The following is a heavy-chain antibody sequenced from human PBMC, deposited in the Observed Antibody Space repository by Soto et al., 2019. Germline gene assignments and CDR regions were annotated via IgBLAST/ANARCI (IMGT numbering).Heavy chain of an antibody. CDR1: GYSFTTYW. Sequence: EVQLVQSGAEVKKPGESLKISCKVSGYSFTTYWIAWVRQMPGKGLEWMGIIYPGDSDTKYSPSFQGQVTVSADTSINTASLQWSSLKASDTAMYYCARSSSSTSFDYWGQGTLVTVSS. D-gene: IGHD2-2*01. CDR3: ARSSSSTSFDY. J-gene: IGHJ4*02. V-gene: IGHV5-51*01. CDR2: IYPGDSDT.